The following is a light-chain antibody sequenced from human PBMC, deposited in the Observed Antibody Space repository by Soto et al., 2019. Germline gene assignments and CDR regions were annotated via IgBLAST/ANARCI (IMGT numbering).Light chain of an antibody. J-gene: IGKJ1*01. Sequence: DIQLTQSPSLLSDSVGDRVTITCRAIRNIDIYLAWYQLKPGKGPKLLIYNASTLKSGAPSRFSGSGSGTEFTLTISSLQPEDFATYYCQQLNIYPQTFVQGTKVEIK. CDR2: NAS. CDR3: QQLNIYPQT. V-gene: IGKV1-9*01. CDR1: RNIDIY.